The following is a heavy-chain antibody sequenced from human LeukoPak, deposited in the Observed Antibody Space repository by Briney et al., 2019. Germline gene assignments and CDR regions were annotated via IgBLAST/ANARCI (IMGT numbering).Heavy chain of an antibody. V-gene: IGHV3-23*01. CDR2: IIGSSGST. CDR3: AKGAYDYIEIAYFDY. J-gene: IGHJ4*02. Sequence: GESLTPSCVASGFSFNNYAMNWVRQAPGKGLEWVSLIIGSSGSTFYADSVKGRFTISRDKYKNTLYLQMNSVRGEDTAVYYCAKGAYDYIEIAYFDYWGQGSLVTVSS. CDR1: GFSFNNYA. D-gene: IGHD5-12*01.